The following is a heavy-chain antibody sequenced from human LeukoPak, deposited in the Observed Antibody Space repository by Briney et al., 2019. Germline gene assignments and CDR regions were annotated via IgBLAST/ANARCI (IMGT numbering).Heavy chain of an antibody. Sequence: VASVKVSCKASGYTFTGYIIQWVRQATGQGLEWMGWMNPNSGNTHYAQKFQGRVTITRNTYISTAYMELSRLRSEDTAVYYCGRGSGAAAHFCSYYYYMDVWGKGTPVTVSS. CDR2: MNPNSGNT. CDR1: GYTFTGYI. V-gene: IGHV1-8*01. D-gene: IGHD6-13*01. J-gene: IGHJ6*03. CDR3: GRGSGAAAHFCSYYYYMDV.